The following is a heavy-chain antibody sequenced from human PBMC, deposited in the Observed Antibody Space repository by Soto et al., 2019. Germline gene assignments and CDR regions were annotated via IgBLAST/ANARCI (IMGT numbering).Heavy chain of an antibody. CDR3: ARGVTGTLDY. Sequence: LETLSLTCAVSGYSISSGYYWNWIRQSPGKGLEWIGCVYYNGITFTNPSLKSRVTMTVDTSKNYFSLRLTSVTAADAATYFCARGVTGTLDYWGQGTLVTASS. V-gene: IGHV4-38-2*01. CDR2: VYYNGIT. D-gene: IGHD1-1*01. CDR1: GYSISSGYY. J-gene: IGHJ4*02.